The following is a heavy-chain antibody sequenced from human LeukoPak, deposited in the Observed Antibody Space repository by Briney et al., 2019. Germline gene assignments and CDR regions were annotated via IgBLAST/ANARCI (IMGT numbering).Heavy chain of an antibody. Sequence: QPGGSLRLSCAASGFTVSSNYMSWVRQAPGKGLEWVSVIYGGDNTYYADSMKGRFTISRDNAKNSLYLQMNSLRAEDTAVYYCARDGAIGGYDFDRWGQGTLVTVSS. CDR3: ARDGAIGGYDFDR. CDR2: IYGGDNT. J-gene: IGHJ4*02. V-gene: IGHV3-53*01. D-gene: IGHD1-26*01. CDR1: GFTVSSNY.